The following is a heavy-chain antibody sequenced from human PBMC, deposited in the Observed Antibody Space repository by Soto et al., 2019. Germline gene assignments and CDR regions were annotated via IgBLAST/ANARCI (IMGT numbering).Heavy chain of an antibody. CDR2: ISYDGSNK. V-gene: IGHV3-30*18. CDR1: GFTFSSYG. CDR3: AKGSRYYDFWSGYYLGYYGMDV. Sequence: QVQLVESGGGVVQPGWSLRLSCAASGFTFSSYGMHWVRQAPGKGLEWVAVISYDGSNKYYADSVKGRFTISRDNSKNTLYLQMNSLRAEDTAVYYCAKGSRYYDFWSGYYLGYYGMDVWGQGTTVTVSS. J-gene: IGHJ6*02. D-gene: IGHD3-3*01.